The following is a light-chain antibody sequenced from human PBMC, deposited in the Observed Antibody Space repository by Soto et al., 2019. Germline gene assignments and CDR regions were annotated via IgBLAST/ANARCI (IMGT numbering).Light chain of an antibody. J-gene: IGKJ1*01. Sequence: DIKMTQSPSSLSASVGDRVTITCRASQSISSYLNWYQQKPGKAPKLLIYAASSLQSGVPSRFSGSGSGTDFTLTISSLQPEDFATYYCQQSYSTPRTFGQGTKVAI. V-gene: IGKV1-39*01. CDR1: QSISSY. CDR3: QQSYSTPRT. CDR2: AAS.